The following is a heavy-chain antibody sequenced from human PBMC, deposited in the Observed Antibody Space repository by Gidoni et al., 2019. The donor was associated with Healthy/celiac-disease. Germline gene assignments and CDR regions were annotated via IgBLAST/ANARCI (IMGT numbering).Heavy chain of an antibody. V-gene: IGHV3-20*01. J-gene: IGHJ4*02. D-gene: IGHD6-13*01. CDR3: ARDLAAAGPSDY. CDR2: INWNGGST. Sequence: GGSLRLSCAASGFTFDDYGMSWVRQAPGKGLEWVSGINWNGGSTGYADYVKGRFTIPRDNAKNSLYLQMNSLRAEDTALYHCARDLAAAGPSDYWGQGTRVTVSS. CDR1: GFTFDDYG.